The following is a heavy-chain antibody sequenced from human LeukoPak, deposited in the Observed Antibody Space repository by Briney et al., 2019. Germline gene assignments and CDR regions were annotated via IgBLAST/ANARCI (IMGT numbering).Heavy chain of an antibody. CDR1: GYTFTGSY. V-gene: IGHV1-2*02. CDR2: INPNSGGT. Sequence: ASVKVSCKASGYTFTGSYIHWVRQAPGQGLEWMGWINPNSGGTDYAQKFQGRVTMTRDTSISTAYMELSRLRSDDTAVYHCAKSLAVAGYSQSYDVDVWGQGTTVTVSS. J-gene: IGHJ6*02. D-gene: IGHD6-19*01. CDR3: AKSLAVAGYSQSYDVDV.